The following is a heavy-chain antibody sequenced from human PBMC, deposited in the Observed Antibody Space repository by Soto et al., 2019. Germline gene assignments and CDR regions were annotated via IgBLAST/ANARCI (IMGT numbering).Heavy chain of an antibody. J-gene: IGHJ6*02. Sequence: SETLSLPCTVSGGSISSGCYYWSWIRQHPGKGLEWIGYIYYSGSTYYNPSLKSRVTISVDTSKNQFSLKLSSVTAADTAVYYCARESKGASLQSYGMDVWGQGTTVTVSS. D-gene: IGHD1-26*01. V-gene: IGHV4-31*03. CDR2: IYYSGST. CDR1: GGSISSGCYY. CDR3: ARESKGASLQSYGMDV.